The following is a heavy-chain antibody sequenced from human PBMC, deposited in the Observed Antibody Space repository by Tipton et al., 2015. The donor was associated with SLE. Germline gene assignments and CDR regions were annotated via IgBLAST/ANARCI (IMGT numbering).Heavy chain of an antibody. CDR2: FYTGGST. V-gene: IGHV4-4*07. D-gene: IGHD2-21*01. J-gene: IGHJ6*03. CDR3: ARRSVIKDAYMDV. Sequence: GLVKPSETLTLTCAVSSASVTRYTWSWIRQPAGKGLEWVGRFYTGGSTDYNPSLKSRVLISIDTSKNQVSLKLTSVTAADTAVYYCARRSVIKDAYMDVWDKGTTVTVSS. CDR1: SASVTRYT.